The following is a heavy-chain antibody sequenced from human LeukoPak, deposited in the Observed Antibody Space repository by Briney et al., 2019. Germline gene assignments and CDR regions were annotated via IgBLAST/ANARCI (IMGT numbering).Heavy chain of an antibody. D-gene: IGHD3-22*01. CDR1: GGSISSYY. Sequence: SETLSLTCTVSGGSISSYYWSWIRQPPGKGLEWIGYIYYSGSTNYNPSLKSRVTISVDTSKNQFSLKLSSVTAADTAVYYCARVLNYDSSGYPQNYFDYWGQGTLVTVSS. CDR2: IYYSGST. J-gene: IGHJ4*02. V-gene: IGHV4-59*01. CDR3: ARVLNYDSSGYPQNYFDY.